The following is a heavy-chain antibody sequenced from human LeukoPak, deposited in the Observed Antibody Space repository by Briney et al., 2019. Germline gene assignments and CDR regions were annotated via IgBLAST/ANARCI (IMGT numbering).Heavy chain of an antibody. CDR2: INTNTGNP. D-gene: IGHD6-25*01. Sequence: ASVKVSCKASGYTFTSYAMNWVRQAPGQGLEWMGWINTNTGNPTYAQGFTGRFVFSLDTSVSTAYLQISSLKAEDTAVYYCARDPSSEYYYYMGVWGKGTTVTVSS. V-gene: IGHV7-4-1*02. CDR3: ARDPSSEYYYYMGV. CDR1: GYTFTSYA. J-gene: IGHJ6*03.